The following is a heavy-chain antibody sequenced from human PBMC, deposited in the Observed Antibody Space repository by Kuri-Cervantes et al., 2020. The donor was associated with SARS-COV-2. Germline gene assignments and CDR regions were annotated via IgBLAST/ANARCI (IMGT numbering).Heavy chain of an antibody. D-gene: IGHD5-12*01. V-gene: IGHV4-39*01. Sequence: GSLRLSCTVSGGSISSSTYYWGWIRQPPGEGLEWIGTIYYSGSTDYNPSLKSRVTISLETSKNQFSLKLSSMTAADTAVYYCARSFMVASYFDYWGQGILVTVSS. J-gene: IGHJ4*02. CDR3: ARSFMVASYFDY. CDR2: IYYSGST. CDR1: GGSISSSTYY.